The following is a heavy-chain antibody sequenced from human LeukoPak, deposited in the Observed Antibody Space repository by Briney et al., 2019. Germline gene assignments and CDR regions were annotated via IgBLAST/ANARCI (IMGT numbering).Heavy chain of an antibody. CDR3: ARVSTVVTPGGFDY. CDR2: TYYRSKWYN. CDR1: GDSFSSNSAA. J-gene: IGHJ4*02. D-gene: IGHD4-23*01. Sequence: SQTLSLTCAISGDSFSSNSAAWNWIRQSPSRGLEWLGRTYYRSKWYNDYAVSVKSRITINPDTSKNQFSLQLNSVTPEDTAVYYCARVSTVVTPGGFDYWGQGTLVTVSS. V-gene: IGHV6-1*01.